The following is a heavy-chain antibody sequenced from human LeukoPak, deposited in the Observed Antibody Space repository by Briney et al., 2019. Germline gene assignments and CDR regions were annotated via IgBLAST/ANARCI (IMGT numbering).Heavy chain of an antibody. CDR3: AGMAAGYYFDY. D-gene: IGHD6-13*01. J-gene: IGHJ4*02. Sequence: SETLSLTCTVSGGSISSSSYYWGWIRQPPGKGLEWIGSIYYSGSTYYNPSLKSRVTISVDTSKNQFSLKLSSVTAADTAVYYCAGMAAGYYFDYWGQGTLVTVSS. V-gene: IGHV4-39*07. CDR2: IYYSGST. CDR1: GGSISSSSYY.